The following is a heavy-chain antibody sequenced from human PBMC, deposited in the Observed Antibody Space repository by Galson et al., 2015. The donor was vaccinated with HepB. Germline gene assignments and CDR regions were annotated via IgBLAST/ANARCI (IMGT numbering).Heavy chain of an antibody. V-gene: IGHV1-18*04. J-gene: IGHJ4*02. Sequence: SVKVSCKASGFDFIKYGISWVRQAPGQGLEWIGWISVDHANTYYAQNFQGSVSMTTDTSTTTAYMELKNLYSGDTAVYYCARARLASYYDDRGYRRDWNFEFDYWGQGTLVTVSS. CDR2: ISVDHANT. CDR1: GFDFIKYG. CDR3: ARARLASYYDDRGYRRDWNFEFDY. D-gene: IGHD3-22*01.